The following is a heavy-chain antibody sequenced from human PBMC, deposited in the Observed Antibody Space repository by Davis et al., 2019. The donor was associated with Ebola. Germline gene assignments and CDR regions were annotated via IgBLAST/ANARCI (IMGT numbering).Heavy chain of an antibody. D-gene: IGHD2-2*03. CDR2: ISSVTNIM. V-gene: IGHV3-48*02. CDR3: ARDLGYCSSSSCYLRWFDP. CDR1: GFTFRSFG. J-gene: IGHJ5*02. Sequence: GESLKISCATSGFTFRSFGMNWVRQAPGKGPEWIAYISSVTNIMYYADSVKGRFTVPRDNAKNSVYLQMNSLRDEDTAVYYCARDLGYCSSSSCYLRWFDPWGQGTRVTVSS.